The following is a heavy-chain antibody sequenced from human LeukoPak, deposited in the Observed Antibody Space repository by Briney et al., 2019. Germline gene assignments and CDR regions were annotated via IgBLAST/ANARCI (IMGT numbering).Heavy chain of an antibody. CDR2: IYYSGTT. Sequence: PSETLSLTCTVSGCSISSYYWSWIRQPPGKGLEWIGYIYYSGTTNYNPSLKSRVTISVDTSKNQFSLKLTSVTAADTAVYYCARGGRIAAAGIEFDYWGQGTLVTVSS. CDR3: ARGGRIAAAGIEFDY. CDR1: GCSISSYY. D-gene: IGHD6-13*01. J-gene: IGHJ4*02. V-gene: IGHV4-59*01.